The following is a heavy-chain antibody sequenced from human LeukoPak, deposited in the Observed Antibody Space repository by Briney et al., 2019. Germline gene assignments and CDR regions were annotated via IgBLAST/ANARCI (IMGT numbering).Heavy chain of an antibody. D-gene: IGHD3-22*01. CDR2: ISSYNGYT. Sequence: ASVTASCKASGYTFKNYAIIWVRQAPGQGLEWMGWISSYNGYTHYAQKFQGRVTMTTDTSTSTAYMELRSPRSDDTAVYYCARDRGRYDRSGYYPPLFDYWGQGTLVTVSS. CDR1: GYTFKNYA. V-gene: IGHV1-18*01. CDR3: ARDRGRYDRSGYYPPLFDY. J-gene: IGHJ4*02.